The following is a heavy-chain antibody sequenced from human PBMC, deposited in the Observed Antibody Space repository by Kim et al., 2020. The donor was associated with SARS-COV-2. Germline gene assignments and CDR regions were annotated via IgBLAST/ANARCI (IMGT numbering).Heavy chain of an antibody. CDR1: GGTFSSYA. D-gene: IGHD5-12*01. CDR2: IIPIFGTA. Sequence: SVKVSCKASGGTFSSYAISWVRQAPGQGLEWMGGIIPIFGTANYAQKFQGRVTITADESTSTAYMELSSLRSEDTAVYYCVSAGYSGPGLRDYFDYWGQGTLVTVSS. CDR3: VSAGYSGPGLRDYFDY. V-gene: IGHV1-69*13. J-gene: IGHJ4*02.